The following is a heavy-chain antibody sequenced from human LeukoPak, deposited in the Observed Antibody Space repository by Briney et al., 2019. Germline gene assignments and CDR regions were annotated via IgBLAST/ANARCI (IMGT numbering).Heavy chain of an antibody. CDR3: ARNGWGSGSYWFY. CDR2: ISHSGST. D-gene: IGHD3-10*01. CDR1: GASLSGYY. V-gene: IGHV4-34*01. Sequence: SETLSLTCEVSGASLSGYYWSWIRQAPGKGLEWIGEISHSGSTNYNPSLKSRVTISAHTSKNQFSLKLSSVFGADTAVYFCARNGWGSGSYWFYWGQGTLVTVSA. J-gene: IGHJ4*02.